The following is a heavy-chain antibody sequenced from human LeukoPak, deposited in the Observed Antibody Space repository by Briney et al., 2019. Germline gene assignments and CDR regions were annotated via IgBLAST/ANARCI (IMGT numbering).Heavy chain of an antibody. V-gene: IGHV4-38-2*02. J-gene: IGHJ4*02. CDR2: IYHSGST. Sequence: PSETLSLTCAVSGYSISSGYYWGWIRQPPGKGLEWIGSIYHSGSTYYNPSLKSRVTISVDTSKNQFSLKLSSVTAADTAVYYCAREDGWGSYRSELPFGYWGQGTLVTVSS. D-gene: IGHD3-16*02. CDR1: GYSISSGYY. CDR3: AREDGWGSYRSELPFGY.